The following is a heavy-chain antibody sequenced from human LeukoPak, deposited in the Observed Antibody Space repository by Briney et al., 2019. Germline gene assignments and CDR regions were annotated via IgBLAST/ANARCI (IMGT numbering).Heavy chain of an antibody. Sequence: PSETLSLTCTVSGYSISSGYYWGWIRQPPGKGLEWIGSIYHSGSTYYNPSLKSRVTISLDTSKSQFSLKLSSVTAADTAVYYCASIYSSGWYTFDYWGQGTLVTVSS. CDR2: IYHSGST. D-gene: IGHD6-19*01. V-gene: IGHV4-38-2*02. CDR3: ASIYSSGWYTFDY. CDR1: GYSISSGYY. J-gene: IGHJ4*02.